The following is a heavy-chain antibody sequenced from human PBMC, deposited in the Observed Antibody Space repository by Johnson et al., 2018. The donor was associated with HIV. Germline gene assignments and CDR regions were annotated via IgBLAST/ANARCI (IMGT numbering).Heavy chain of an antibody. CDR1: GFTFTTYA. D-gene: IGHD2-21*01. CDR3: ASSLCNAFDI. J-gene: IGHJ3*02. CDR2: ISYDGSNK. Sequence: QVQLVESGGGVVQPGRSLRLSCAASGFTFTTYAMHWVRQAPGKGLEWVAVISYDGSNKYYADSVKGRFTISRDNSKNTLYLQMNSLRAEDTAVYYCASSLCNAFDIWGQGTMVTVSS. V-gene: IGHV3-30*04.